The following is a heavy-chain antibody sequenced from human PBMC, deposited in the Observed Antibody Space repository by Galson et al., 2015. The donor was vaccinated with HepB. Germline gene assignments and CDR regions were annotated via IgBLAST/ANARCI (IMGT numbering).Heavy chain of an antibody. V-gene: IGHV3-30*02. CDR2: IRYDGSNK. D-gene: IGHD5-24*01. CDR1: GFTFSSYG. J-gene: IGHJ3*02. Sequence: SLRLSCAASGFTFSSYGMHWVRQAPGKGLEWVAFIRYDGSNKYYADSVKGRFTISRDNSKNTLYLQMNSLRAEDTAVYYCAKDFLRGGYNSDDAFDIWGQGTRVTVSS. CDR3: AKDFLRGGYNSDDAFDI.